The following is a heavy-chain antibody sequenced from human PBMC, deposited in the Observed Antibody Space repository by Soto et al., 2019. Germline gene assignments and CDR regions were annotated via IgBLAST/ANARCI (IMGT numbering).Heavy chain of an antibody. CDR2: IIPIFGTA. D-gene: IGHD5-18*01. CDR3: ERGVRYSYGYDYYYYGMDV. Sequence: QVQLVQSGAEVKKPGSSVKVSCKASGGTFSSYAISWVLQAPGQGLEWMGGIIPIFGTANYAQKFQGRVPNTADESTSTAYMELSSLRSEDTAVYYCERGVRYSYGYDYYYYGMDVWGQGNTVTDSS. J-gene: IGHJ6*02. CDR1: GGTFSSYA. V-gene: IGHV1-69*01.